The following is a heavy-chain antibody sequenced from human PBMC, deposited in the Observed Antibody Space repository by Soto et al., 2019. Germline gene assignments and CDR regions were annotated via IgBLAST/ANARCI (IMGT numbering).Heavy chain of an antibody. V-gene: IGHV3-23*01. CDR1: GFTFSSYA. CDR3: AKDESGNKDAFDI. D-gene: IGHD3-10*01. CDR2: ISGSGGST. J-gene: IGHJ3*02. Sequence: EVQLLESGGGLVQPGGSLRLSCAASGFTFSSYAMSWVRQAPGKGLEWVSAISGSGGSTYYADSVKGRFTISRDNSKNTLYLQMNSLRADDTAVYYCAKDESGNKDAFDIWGQGTMVTVSS.